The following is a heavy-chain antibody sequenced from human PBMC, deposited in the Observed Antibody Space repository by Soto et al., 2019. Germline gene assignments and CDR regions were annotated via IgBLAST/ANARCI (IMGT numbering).Heavy chain of an antibody. CDR3: AKWNGGFDY. D-gene: IGHD3-16*01. CDR2: ISYDGSYK. J-gene: IGHJ4*02. CDR1: GFTFSSYG. V-gene: IGHV3-30*18. Sequence: QVQLVESGGGVVQPGRSLRLSCAASGFTFSSYGMRWVRQAPGKGLEWVAVISYDGSYKYYADSVKGRFTISRDNSKNTLYLQMNSLRAEDTAVYYCAKWNGGFDYWGQGTLVTVSS.